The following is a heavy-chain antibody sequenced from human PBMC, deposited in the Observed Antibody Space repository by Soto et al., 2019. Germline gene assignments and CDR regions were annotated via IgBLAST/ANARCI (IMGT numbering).Heavy chain of an antibody. J-gene: IGHJ4*02. CDR3: ARCSSNWPYYCNY. Sequence: SETLSLTCTVSDGSVSSGGYYWSWIRQPPGKGLEWIGYIYYSGNTNYNPSLKSRVTISLDTSKNQFSLKLTSVTAADTAVYYCARCSSNWPYYCNYWGQGTLVTVSS. V-gene: IGHV4-61*08. CDR1: DGSVSSGGYY. D-gene: IGHD2-2*01. CDR2: IYYSGNT.